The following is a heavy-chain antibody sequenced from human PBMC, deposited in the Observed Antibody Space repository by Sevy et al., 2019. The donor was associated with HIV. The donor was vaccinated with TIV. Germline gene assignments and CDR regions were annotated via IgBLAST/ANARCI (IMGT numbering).Heavy chain of an antibody. J-gene: IGHJ4*02. D-gene: IGHD5-12*01. Sequence: GGSLRLSCAASGFTFTSYAMSWVRQAPGKGLEWVSAISGSARSTYYADSVKGRFTISRDNSKNTLYLLINSLRAEDTAVYYCARGGGYGLTTPFDYWGQGTLVTVSS. CDR3: ARGGGYGLTTPFDY. V-gene: IGHV3-23*01. CDR1: GFTFTSYA. CDR2: ISGSARST.